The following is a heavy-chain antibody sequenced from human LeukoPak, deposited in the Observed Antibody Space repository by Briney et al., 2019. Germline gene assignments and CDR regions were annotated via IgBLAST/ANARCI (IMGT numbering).Heavy chain of an antibody. V-gene: IGHV4-31*03. Sequence: SETLSLTCTVSGGSISSGGYYWSWIRQHPGKGLEWIGYIYYSGSTYYNPSPKSRVTISVDTSKNQFSLKLSSVTAADTAVYYCAREGIAAKNRGFDPWGQGTLVTVSS. CDR1: GGSISSGGYY. J-gene: IGHJ5*02. CDR2: IYYSGST. CDR3: AREGIAAKNRGFDP. D-gene: IGHD6-13*01.